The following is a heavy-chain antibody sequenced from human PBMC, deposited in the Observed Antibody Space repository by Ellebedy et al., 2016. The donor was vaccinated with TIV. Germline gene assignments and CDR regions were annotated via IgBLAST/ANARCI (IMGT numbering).Heavy chain of an antibody. V-gene: IGHV1-69*13. Sequence: SVKVSXXASGYTFTTYGISWVRQAPGQGLEWMGGIIPIFGTANYAQKFLGRVTITADESTSTAYMELSSLRSEDSAVFYCARHHMDRGVTYFDYWGQGTLVTVSS. J-gene: IGHJ4*02. CDR3: ARHHMDRGVTYFDY. CDR2: IIPIFGTA. CDR1: GYTFTTYG. D-gene: IGHD3-10*01.